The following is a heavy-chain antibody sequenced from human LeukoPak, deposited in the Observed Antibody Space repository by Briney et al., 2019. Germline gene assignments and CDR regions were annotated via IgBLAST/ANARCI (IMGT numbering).Heavy chain of an antibody. Sequence: GSSVKVSCKASGGTFSSYAISWVRQAPGQGLEWMGGIIPIFGTANYAQKFQGRVTITADESTSTAYMELSSLRSEDTAVYYCASGKATIFPLHYYYYGMDVWGQGTTVTVSS. CDR3: ASGKATIFPLHYYYYGMDV. CDR2: IIPIFGTA. D-gene: IGHD3-9*01. CDR1: GGTFSSYA. J-gene: IGHJ6*02. V-gene: IGHV1-69*01.